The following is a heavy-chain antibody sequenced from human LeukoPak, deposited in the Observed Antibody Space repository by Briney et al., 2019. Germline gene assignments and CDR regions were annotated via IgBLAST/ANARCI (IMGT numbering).Heavy chain of an antibody. CDR1: GFTFSSYG. J-gene: IGHJ4*02. Sequence: PGRSLRLSCATSGFTFSSYGMHWVRQVPGKGLEWVAVISYDAKSNYHVDSVKGRFTVSRDNSKNTLYLQINSLRDEDTAVYYCAKDDAWLQYNDWGQGTLVTVSS. CDR3: AKDDAWLQYND. D-gene: IGHD5-24*01. V-gene: IGHV3-30*18. CDR2: ISYDAKSN.